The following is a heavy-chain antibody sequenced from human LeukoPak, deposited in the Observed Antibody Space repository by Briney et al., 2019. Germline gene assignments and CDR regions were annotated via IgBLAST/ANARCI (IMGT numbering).Heavy chain of an antibody. CDR3: ARQGGYTYGPGVY. Sequence: PSETLSLTCTVSGGSIRSSSYYWGWIRQPPGKGLEWIGSIYYSGSTYYNPSLKSRVTISVDTSKNQFSLSLSSVTAADTAVYYCARQGGYTYGPGVYWGQGTLVTVSS. J-gene: IGHJ4*02. CDR2: IYYSGST. CDR1: GGSIRSSSYY. D-gene: IGHD5-18*01. V-gene: IGHV4-39*01.